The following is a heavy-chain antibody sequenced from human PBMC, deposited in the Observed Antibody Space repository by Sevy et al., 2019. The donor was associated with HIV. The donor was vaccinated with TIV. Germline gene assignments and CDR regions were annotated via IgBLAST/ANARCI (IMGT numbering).Heavy chain of an antibody. J-gene: IGHJ6*02. D-gene: IGHD3-10*01. Sequence: SETLSLTCTVSGGSISSGGYYWSWIRQHPGKGLEWIGYIYYSGSTYYNPSLKSRVTISVDTSKNQFSLKLSSLTAADTAVYYCARDRGVRGVIASYYYYYGMDVWGQGTTVTVSS. V-gene: IGHV4-31*03. CDR3: ARDRGVRGVIASYYYYYGMDV. CDR2: IYYSGST. CDR1: GGSISSGGYY.